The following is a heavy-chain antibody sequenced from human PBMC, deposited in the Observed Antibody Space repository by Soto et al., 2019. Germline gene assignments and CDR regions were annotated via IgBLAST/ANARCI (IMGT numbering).Heavy chain of an antibody. CDR1: GFPFSRYD. V-gene: IGHV3-33*06. CDR2: LWFDGSNE. D-gene: IGHD3-10*01. CDR3: AKVLYASESFDSEEAPYGMDV. J-gene: IGHJ6*02. Sequence: GGSLRLSCAASGFPFSRYDMHWVRQAPGKGLEWVAVLWFDGSNEYYADSVQGRFTISRDNSKNTLYLQMDSLRAEDTAVYYCAKVLYASESFDSEEAPYGMDVWGQGXTVTVSS.